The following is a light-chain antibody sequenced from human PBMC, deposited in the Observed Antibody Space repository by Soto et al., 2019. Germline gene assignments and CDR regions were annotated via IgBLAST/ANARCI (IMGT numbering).Light chain of an antibody. CDR3: EQYDTYRP. CDR1: QSISSW. V-gene: IGKV1-5*01. CDR2: DAS. Sequence: IPMTQSPSPLSASLGDRVTIPCRASQSISSWLAWYQQKPGKAPKLLIYDASSLESGVPSRFSGSGSGTEFTLTISSLQPDDSATYYCEQYDTYRPFGQVAKVDIK. J-gene: IGKJ1*01.